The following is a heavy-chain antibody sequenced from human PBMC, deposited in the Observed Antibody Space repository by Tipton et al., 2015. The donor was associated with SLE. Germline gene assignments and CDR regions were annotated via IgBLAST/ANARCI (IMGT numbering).Heavy chain of an antibody. CDR1: GFTFSSYW. V-gene: IGHV3-74*01. CDR3: ARDHSGGSSRGAFDI. CDR2: INSDGSST. Sequence: VQLVQSGGGLVQPGGSLRLSCAASGFTFSSYWMHWVRQAPGKGLVWVSRINSDGSSTSYADSVKGRFTISRDNAKNSLYLQMNSLRAEDTAVYYCARDHSGGSSRGAFDIWGQGTMVTVSS. D-gene: IGHD2-15*01. J-gene: IGHJ3*02.